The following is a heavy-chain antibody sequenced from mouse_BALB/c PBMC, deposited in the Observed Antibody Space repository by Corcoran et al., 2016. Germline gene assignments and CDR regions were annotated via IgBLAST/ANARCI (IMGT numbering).Heavy chain of an antibody. Sequence: EVQLQQSGTELVKPGASVKLSCTASGFNIKDTYMHGVTQRPEQGLEWIGRIDPANGNTKYDPKFQGKATITADTSSNTAYLQLSSLTSEDTAVYYCARWDWYFDVWGAGTTVTVSS. CDR1: GFNIKDTY. J-gene: IGHJ1*01. CDR3: ARWDWYFDV. CDR2: IDPANGNT. V-gene: IGHV14-3*02.